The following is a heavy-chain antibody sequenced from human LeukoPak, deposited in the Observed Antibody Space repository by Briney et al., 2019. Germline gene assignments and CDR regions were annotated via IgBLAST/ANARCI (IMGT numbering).Heavy chain of an antibody. V-gene: IGHV3-23*01. CDR2: ISGTGDST. D-gene: IGHD1-1*01. Sequence: GGSLRLACAASGFTFTSYAMSWVRQAPGKGPEWVSAISGTGDSTYYADSVKGRFTISGDNSKNTLYLQMSSLRGEDTAVYYCAKEANWNFYMDVWGKGTTVTVSS. CDR3: AKEANWNFYMDV. J-gene: IGHJ6*03. CDR1: GFTFTSYA.